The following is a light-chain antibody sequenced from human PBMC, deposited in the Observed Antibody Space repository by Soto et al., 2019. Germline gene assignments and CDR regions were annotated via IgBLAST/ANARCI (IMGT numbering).Light chain of an antibody. CDR3: TSYASSSSLDV. V-gene: IGLV2-14*01. J-gene: IGLJ1*01. CDR2: EVS. Sequence: QSALTQPASVSGTPGQSITISYTGTSSDVGGYNYVSLYQHHPGKAPKLMIYEVSNRHSGVSIRFSGSKSGNMASLTISGLRAEDEGDYYCTSYASSSSLDVFGTGSKVTVL. CDR1: SSDVGGYNY.